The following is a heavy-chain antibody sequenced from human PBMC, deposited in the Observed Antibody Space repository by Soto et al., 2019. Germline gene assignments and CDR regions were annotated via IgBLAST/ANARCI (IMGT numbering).Heavy chain of an antibody. CDR2: ISSSSSTI. V-gene: IGHV3-48*02. D-gene: IGHD3-10*01. CDR3: AREGITLFDY. J-gene: IGHJ4*02. Sequence: EVQLVESGGGLVQPGGSLRLSCAASGYTFSSYSMNWVRQAPWKGLEWVSYISSSSSTIYYADSVKGRFTISRDNAKNSLYLQMNSLRDEDTAVYYFAREGITLFDYWGQGTLVTVSS. CDR1: GYTFSSYS.